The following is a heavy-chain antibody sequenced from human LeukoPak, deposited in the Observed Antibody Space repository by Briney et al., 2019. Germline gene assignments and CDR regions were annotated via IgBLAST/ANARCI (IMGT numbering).Heavy chain of an antibody. J-gene: IGHJ4*02. Sequence: PGGSLRLSCAASGFTFSSYWMHWVRQAPGKGLVWVSRINSDGSSTSYADSVKGRFTISRDNAKNTLYLQMNSLRAEDTAVYYCAKGRVPAAIFPMDYWGQGTLVTVSS. CDR1: GFTFSSYW. CDR2: INSDGSST. V-gene: IGHV3-74*01. D-gene: IGHD2-2*01. CDR3: AKGRVPAAIFPMDY.